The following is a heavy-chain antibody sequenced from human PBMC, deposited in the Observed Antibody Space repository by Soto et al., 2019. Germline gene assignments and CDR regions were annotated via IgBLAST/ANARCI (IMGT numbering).Heavy chain of an antibody. CDR1: GYAFTSYG. CDR3: ARAAPGSYHSAY. CDR2: IAPHSGRT. J-gene: IGHJ4*02. Sequence: QVQLVQSGPEVKNPGASVRVSCVASGYAFTSYGVNWVRQAPGQVLEWMGWIAPHSGRTTYLPKFQGRVTMTADVSTNTAYIELRSLTSDDTGIYFCARAAPGSYHSAYWGQGTVVTVSS. D-gene: IGHD3-10*01. V-gene: IGHV1-18*04.